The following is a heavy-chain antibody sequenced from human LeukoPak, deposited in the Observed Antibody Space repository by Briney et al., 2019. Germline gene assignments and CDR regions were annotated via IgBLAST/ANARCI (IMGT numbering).Heavy chain of an antibody. CDR3: ARRRYDFWSGYP. CDR2: INHSGST. V-gene: IGHV4-34*01. J-gene: IGHJ5*02. D-gene: IGHD3-3*01. Sequence: ASETLSLTCAVYGGSFSGYYWSWIRQPPGKGLEWIGEINHSGSTNYNPSLKSRVTISVDTSKNQFSLKLSSVTAADTAVYYCARRRYDFWSGYPWGQGTLVTVPS. CDR1: GGSFSGYY.